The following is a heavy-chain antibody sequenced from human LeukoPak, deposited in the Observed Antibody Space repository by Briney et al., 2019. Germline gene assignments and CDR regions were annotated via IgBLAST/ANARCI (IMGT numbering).Heavy chain of an antibody. CDR2: IYYSGST. V-gene: IGHV4-39*01. CDR1: GDSFSSSRYY. CDR3: ARHYLGGNYPDYFNH. D-gene: IGHD1-26*01. J-gene: IGHJ4*02. Sequence: SETLSLTCTVSGDSFSSSRYYWGWIRQPPGKGLEWIGSIYYSGSTFYNPSLKSRVTISVDTSKDQFSLTLTSVTAADTALYSCARHYLGGNYPDYFNHWGQGTLVTVSS.